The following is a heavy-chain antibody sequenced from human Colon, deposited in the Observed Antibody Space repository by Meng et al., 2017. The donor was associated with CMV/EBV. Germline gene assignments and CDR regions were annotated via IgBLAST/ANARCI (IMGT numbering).Heavy chain of an antibody. D-gene: IGHD3-22*01. CDR2: LSGTAGGT. CDR1: GFSLGDYA. Sequence: GGSLRLSCAASGFSLGDYAMHWVRQTPGKGLEWVSSLSGTAGGTYYADSVKGRFTISRDNSKNTLYLQMNSLRADDTAVYYCAKVESDYYDESGDYYGVLPDYWGQGTLVTVSS. CDR3: AKVESDYYDESGDYYGVLPDY. J-gene: IGHJ4*02. V-gene: IGHV3-23*01.